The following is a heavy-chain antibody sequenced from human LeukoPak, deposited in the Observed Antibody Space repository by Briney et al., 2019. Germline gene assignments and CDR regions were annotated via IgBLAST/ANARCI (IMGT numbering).Heavy chain of an antibody. V-gene: IGHV1-8*01. CDR1: GYTFTNYD. J-gene: IGHJ5*02. Sequence: GASVKVSCKASGYTFTNYDINWVRQATGQGLEWIGWVNINDGKTGYVQKFQGRVTMTRDTSKNTAYMELTSLRSEDTAVYYCARVVPGPFNRFDPWGQGTLVTVSS. CDR3: ARVVPGPFNRFDP. CDR2: VNINDGKT.